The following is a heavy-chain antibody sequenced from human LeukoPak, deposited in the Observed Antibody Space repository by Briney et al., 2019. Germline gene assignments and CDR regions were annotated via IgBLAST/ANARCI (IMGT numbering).Heavy chain of an antibody. D-gene: IGHD2-21*02. CDR3: ARDEAVTATGHWFDH. Sequence: ASVKVSCKASGYTFTSYGISWVRQAPGEGLEGMGWISAYNGNTNYAQKLQGRVTMTTDTSTSTAYMELRSLISDDTAVYYCARDEAVTATGHWFDHWGQGTLVTVSS. V-gene: IGHV1-18*01. CDR2: ISAYNGNT. J-gene: IGHJ5*02. CDR1: GYTFTSYG.